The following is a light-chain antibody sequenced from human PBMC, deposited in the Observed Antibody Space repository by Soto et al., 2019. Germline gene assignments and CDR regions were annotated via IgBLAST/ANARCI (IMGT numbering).Light chain of an antibody. Sequence: QSALTQPASVSGSPGQSITISCTGTSSDVGGYKYVSWYQQHPGKAPKLMIYEVSNRPSGVSNRFSGSKSGNTASLTISGLQAEDEADYYCSSYTNSNTQLFGGGTKVTVL. V-gene: IGLV2-14*03. CDR3: SSYTNSNTQL. CDR1: SSDVGGYKY. J-gene: IGLJ2*01. CDR2: EVS.